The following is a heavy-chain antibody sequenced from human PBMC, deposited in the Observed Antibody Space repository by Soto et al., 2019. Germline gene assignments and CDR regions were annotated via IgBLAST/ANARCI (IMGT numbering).Heavy chain of an antibody. J-gene: IGHJ6*02. CDR3: ARNXYYDFWSGYLAPYGMDV. CDR2: IYYSGST. V-gene: IGHV4-31*03. Sequence: SETLSLTCTVSGGSISSGGYYWSWIRQHPGKGLEWIGYIYYSGSTYYNPSLKSRVTISVDTSKNQFSLKLSSVTAADTAVYYCARNXYYDFWSGYLAPYGMDVWGQGTTVTVSS. CDR1: GGSISSGGYY. D-gene: IGHD3-3*01.